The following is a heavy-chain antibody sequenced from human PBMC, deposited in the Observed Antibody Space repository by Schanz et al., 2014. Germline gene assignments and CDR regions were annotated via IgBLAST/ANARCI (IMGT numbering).Heavy chain of an antibody. J-gene: IGHJ2*01. CDR2: VSSRSDEI. Sequence: VQLVESGGGVVQPGRSLRLSCEASGFSFGNYAMTWVRQAPGKGLEWVAAVSSRSDEIKYADSVRGRFTISRDNSRSTMYLQMNSLRAEDTAVYFCAKDLGVDCGDGCFNWYFDLWGRGTLVTVSS. CDR3: AKDLGVDCGDGCFNWYFDL. D-gene: IGHD2-21*02. CDR1: GFSFGNYA. V-gene: IGHV3-23*04.